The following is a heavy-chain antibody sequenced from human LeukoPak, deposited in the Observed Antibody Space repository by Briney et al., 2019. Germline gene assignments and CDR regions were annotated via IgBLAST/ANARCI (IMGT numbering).Heavy chain of an antibody. J-gene: IGHJ6*02. Sequence: SETLSLTCAVYGGSFSGYYWSWIRQPPGKGLEWIGEINHSGSTNYNPSLKSRVTISVDTSKNQFSLKLSSVTAADTAVYYCASTRTRVGCCSSTSCYTKGPYYYGMDVWGQGTTVTVSS. CDR1: GGSFSGYY. V-gene: IGHV4-34*01. CDR2: INHSGST. CDR3: ASTRTRVGCCSSTSCYTKGPYYYGMDV. D-gene: IGHD2-2*02.